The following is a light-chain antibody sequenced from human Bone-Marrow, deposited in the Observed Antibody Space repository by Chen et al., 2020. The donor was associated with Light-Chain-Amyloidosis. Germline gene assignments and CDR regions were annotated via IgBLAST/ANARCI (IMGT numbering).Light chain of an antibody. CDR1: TSNIGSNF. J-gene: IGLJ1*01. Sequence: QSVLTQPPSASVTPGQRVTISCSGSTSNIGSNFVYWYQQLPGTAPKLLIHKNDQRPSGVPDRISGSKSGTSAALAISGLRSEDEADYYCAAWDDSLSGFFVFGTGTKVTVL. CDR3: AAWDDSLSGFFV. V-gene: IGLV1-47*01. CDR2: KND.